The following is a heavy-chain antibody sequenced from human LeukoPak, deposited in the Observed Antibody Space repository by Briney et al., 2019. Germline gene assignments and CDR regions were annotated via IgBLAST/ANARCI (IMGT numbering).Heavy chain of an antibody. Sequence: ASVKVSCKASGGTFRTSGVNWVRQAPGQRLEWMGCVIPVFGTSNYAEKFQDRVTITADESTTTAYMELSSLRSEDTAVYYCARVTHTELSTWFDPWGQGTLVTVSS. CDR3: ARVTHTELSTWFDP. D-gene: IGHD5-18*01. CDR1: GGTFRTSG. V-gene: IGHV1-69*13. CDR2: VIPVFGTS. J-gene: IGHJ5*02.